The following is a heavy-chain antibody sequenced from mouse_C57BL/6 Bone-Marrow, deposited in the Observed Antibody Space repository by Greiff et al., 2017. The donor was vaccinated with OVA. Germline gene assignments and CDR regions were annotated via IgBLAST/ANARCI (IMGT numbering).Heavy chain of an antibody. D-gene: IGHD2-5*01. CDR3: AREGSNYIAY. CDR2: ISDGGSYT. V-gene: IGHV5-4*01. CDR1: GFTFSSYA. J-gene: IGHJ3*01. Sequence: EVMLVESGGGLVKPGGSLKLSCAASGFTFSSYAMSWVRQTPEKRLEWVATISDGGSYTYYPDNVKGRFTISRDNAKNNLYLQMSHLKSEDTAMYYCAREGSNYIAYWGQGTLVTVSA.